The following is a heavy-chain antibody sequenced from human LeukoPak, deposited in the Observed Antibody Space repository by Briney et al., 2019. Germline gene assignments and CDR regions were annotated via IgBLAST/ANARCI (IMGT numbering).Heavy chain of an antibody. V-gene: IGHV4-39*07. D-gene: IGHD3-10*01. CDR2: IYYSGST. CDR1: GGSISSSSYY. Sequence: PSETLSLTCTVSGGSISSSSYYWGWIRQPPGKGLEWIGSIYYSGSTYYNPSLKSRVTISVDTSKNQFSLKLSSVTAADTAVYYCARGSMVRGVGWGQGTLVTVSS. CDR3: ARGSMVRGVG. J-gene: IGHJ4*02.